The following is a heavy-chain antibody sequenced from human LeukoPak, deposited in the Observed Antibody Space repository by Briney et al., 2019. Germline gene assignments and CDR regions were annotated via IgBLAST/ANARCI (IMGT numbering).Heavy chain of an antibody. CDR2: ISGSGGST. V-gene: IGHV3-23*01. J-gene: IGHJ4*02. D-gene: IGHD6-6*01. Sequence: PGGSLRLSCAASGFTFSSYAMSWVRQAPGKGLEWVSAISGSGGSTYYADSVKGRFSISRDNSKNTLYVQINSLRAEDTAVYYCAKDLRSSSSQGGFDYWGQGTLVTVSS. CDR1: GFTFSSYA. CDR3: AKDLRSSSSQGGFDY.